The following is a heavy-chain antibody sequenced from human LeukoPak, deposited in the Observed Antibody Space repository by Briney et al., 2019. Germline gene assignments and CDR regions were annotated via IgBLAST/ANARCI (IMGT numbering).Heavy chain of an antibody. CDR3: AKISGYYYDSSGPEQPDAFDI. CDR1: GFTFDDYA. V-gene: IGHV3-9*01. CDR2: ISWNSGSI. D-gene: IGHD3-22*01. J-gene: IGHJ3*02. Sequence: GRSLRLSCAASGFTFDDYAMHWVRQAPGKGLEWVSGISWNSGSIGYVDSVKGRFTISRDNAKNSLYLQMNSLRAEDTALYYCAKISGYYYDSSGPEQPDAFDIWGQGTMVTVSS.